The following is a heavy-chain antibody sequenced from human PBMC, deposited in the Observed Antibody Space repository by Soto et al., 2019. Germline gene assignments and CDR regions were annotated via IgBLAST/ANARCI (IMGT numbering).Heavy chain of an antibody. J-gene: IGHJ6*02. CDR2: ISAYNGNT. CDR1: GGTFSSYG. V-gene: IGHV1-18*01. D-gene: IGHD1-26*01. Sequence: GASVKVSCKASGGTFSSYGISWVRQAPGQGLEWMGWISAYNGNTNYAQKLQGRVPMTTDTSTSTAYMELRSLRSDDTAVYYCAREKGGGSYPRYYYYGMDVWGQGTTVTVSS. CDR3: AREKGGGSYPRYYYYGMDV.